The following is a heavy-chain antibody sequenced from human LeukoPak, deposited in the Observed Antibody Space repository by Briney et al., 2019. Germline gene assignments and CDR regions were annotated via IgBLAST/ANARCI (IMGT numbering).Heavy chain of an antibody. D-gene: IGHD6-13*01. Sequence: ASVKVSCKASGYTFTSYDINRVRQATGQGLEWMGWMNPNSGNTGYAQKFQGRVTITRNTSISTAYMELSSLRSEDTAVYYCARGPLWYSSSWSNWFDPWGQGTLVTVSS. CDR1: GYTFTSYD. CDR2: MNPNSGNT. J-gene: IGHJ5*02. CDR3: ARGPLWYSSSWSNWFDP. V-gene: IGHV1-8*03.